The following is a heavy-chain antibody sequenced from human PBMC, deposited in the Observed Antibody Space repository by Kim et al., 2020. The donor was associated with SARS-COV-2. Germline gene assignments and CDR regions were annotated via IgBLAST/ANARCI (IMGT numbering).Heavy chain of an antibody. D-gene: IGHD2-15*01. J-gene: IGHJ4*02. Sequence: GGSLRLSCAASGFIFSRYEMTWVRQAPGKGLEWVAHISSGGSHIFYADSVKGRFTISRDDAKNSLYLQMNSLRDEDTAVYYCSSSLVIEPLHSGYCDGGSCYFGDYWGQGTLVTVSS. CDR2: ISSGGSHI. CDR1: GFIFSRYE. V-gene: IGHV3-48*03. CDR3: SSSLVIEPLHSGYCDGGSCYFGDY.